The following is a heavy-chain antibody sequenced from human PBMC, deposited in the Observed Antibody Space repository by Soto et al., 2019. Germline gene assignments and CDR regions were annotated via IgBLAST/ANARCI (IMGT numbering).Heavy chain of an antibody. V-gene: IGHV1-18*01. Sequence: ASVKVSCKASGYTFTSYGISWVRQAPGQGLEWMGWISAYNGNTNYAQKLQGRVTMTTDTSTSTAYMELRSLRSDDTAVYYCARSRYCSSTSCPQPYHFAYWGQGTLVTVSS. CDR3: ARSRYCSSTSCPQPYHFAY. D-gene: IGHD2-2*01. J-gene: IGHJ4*02. CDR1: GYTFTSYG. CDR2: ISAYNGNT.